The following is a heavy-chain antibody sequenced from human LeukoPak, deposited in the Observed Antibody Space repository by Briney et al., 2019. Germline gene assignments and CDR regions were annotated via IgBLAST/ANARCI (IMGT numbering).Heavy chain of an antibody. Sequence: GASVKVSCKASGYTFTSYGISWVRQAPGQGLEWMGRIIPILGIANYAQKFQGRVTITADKSTSTAYMELSSLRSEDTAVYYCARDPSGPRFGFYGMDVWGQGTTVTVSS. V-gene: IGHV1-69*04. CDR1: GYTFTSYG. D-gene: IGHD3-10*01. CDR3: ARDPSGPRFGFYGMDV. J-gene: IGHJ6*02. CDR2: IIPILGIA.